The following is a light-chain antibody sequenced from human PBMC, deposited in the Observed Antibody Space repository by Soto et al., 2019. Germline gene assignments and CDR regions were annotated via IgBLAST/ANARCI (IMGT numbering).Light chain of an antibody. V-gene: IGLV2-14*01. J-gene: IGLJ1*01. Sequence: QAGRTQPASVSGSPGQSITSSCTGTSSDVGGYKYVSWYQQQPGKAPKLMIYEVSNRPSGVSHRFSGSKSGNMASLTISGLQAEDEAAYYCSSYTSTTPSVFGTGTKLTVL. CDR3: SSYTSTTPSV. CDR2: EVS. CDR1: SSDVGGYKY.